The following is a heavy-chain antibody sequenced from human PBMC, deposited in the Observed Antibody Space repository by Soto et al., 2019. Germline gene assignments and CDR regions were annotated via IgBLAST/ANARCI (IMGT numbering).Heavy chain of an antibody. CDR1: GYTFTGYF. Sequence: QVQLVQSGAEVKKPGASVKVSCKASGYTFTGYFIHWVRQSPGQGLEWMGWINPNSGGTTYAQKVQGRVTKTRDTSTNTAYMERSGVTSDDTAVYYCARLTGKAGNWYDPWGQGTLVTVSS. J-gene: IGHJ5*02. CDR2: INPNSGGT. CDR3: ARLTGKAGNWYDP. V-gene: IGHV1-2*02. D-gene: IGHD1-1*01.